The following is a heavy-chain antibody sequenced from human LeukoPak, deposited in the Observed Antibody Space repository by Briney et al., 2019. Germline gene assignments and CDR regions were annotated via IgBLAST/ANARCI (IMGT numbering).Heavy chain of an antibody. D-gene: IGHD3-22*01. Sequence: GGSLRLSCAASGFTFSSYAMSWVRQAPGKGLEWVSTISGGGGSTYYSDSVKGRFTISRDNSKNTLYLQMNSLRAEDTAIYYCAKENWGYNWKYDSSGSGINYWGQGTLVTFSS. V-gene: IGHV3-23*01. J-gene: IGHJ4*02. CDR1: GFTFSSYA. CDR3: AKENWGYNWKYDSSGSGINY. CDR2: ISGGGGST.